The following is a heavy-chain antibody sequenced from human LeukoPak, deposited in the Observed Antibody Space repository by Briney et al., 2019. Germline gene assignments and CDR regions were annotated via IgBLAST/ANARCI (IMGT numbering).Heavy chain of an antibody. V-gene: IGHV3-48*04. CDR1: GFSFSSYS. D-gene: IGHD3-3*01. CDR2: ISTTSSPT. CDR3: ARDFDFWSGHIV. J-gene: IGHJ4*02. Sequence: GGSLRLSCAASGFSFSSYSMNWVRQAPGKGLEWVSHISTTSSPTYYADSVKGRFAMSRDNAKNSVYLQMNSLRAEDTAVYYCARDFDFWSGHIVWGQGTLVTVSS.